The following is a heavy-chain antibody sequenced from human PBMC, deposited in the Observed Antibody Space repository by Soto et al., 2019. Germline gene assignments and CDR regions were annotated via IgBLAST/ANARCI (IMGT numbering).Heavy chain of an antibody. Sequence: LSLTCTASGGSSSSSTYSWGWIRQPPGKGLEWIGSMHYSGATYYNPSLESRVSISVDTSKSQFSLKLTFVTAADTAVYFCARQGSNSSRRLSWFDPWGQGTLVTVSS. CDR3: ARQGSNSSRRLSWFDP. V-gene: IGHV4-39*01. CDR2: MHYSGAT. CDR1: GGSSSSSTYS. D-gene: IGHD3-16*01. J-gene: IGHJ5*02.